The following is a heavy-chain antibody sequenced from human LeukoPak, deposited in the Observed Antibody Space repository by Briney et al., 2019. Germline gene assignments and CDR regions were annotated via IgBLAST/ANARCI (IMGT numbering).Heavy chain of an antibody. CDR1: NYSISSGYY. CDR2: IYYSGST. Sequence: SETLSLTYTVSNYSISSGYYWGWIRQPPGKGLEWIGYIYYSGSTNYNPSLKSRVTISVDTSKNQFSLKLSSMTAADTAVYYCAGSSGSYYPDFDYWGQGTLVTVSS. D-gene: IGHD3-10*01. CDR3: AGSSGSYYPDFDY. J-gene: IGHJ4*02. V-gene: IGHV4-61*05.